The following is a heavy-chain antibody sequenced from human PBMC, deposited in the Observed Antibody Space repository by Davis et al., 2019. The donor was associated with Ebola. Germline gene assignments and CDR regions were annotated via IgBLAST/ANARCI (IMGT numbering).Heavy chain of an antibody. CDR3: ARDTGTYSNYVAY. D-gene: IGHD4-11*01. J-gene: IGHJ4*02. V-gene: IGHV3-21*04. Sequence: GESLKISCAASGFTFSNYAMNWVRQAPGKGLEWVSSISSSSSYIYYADSVKGRFTISRDNAKNSLHLQMNNLRAEDTAVYYCARDTGTYSNYVAYWGQGALVTVSP. CDR2: ISSSSSYI. CDR1: GFTFSNYA.